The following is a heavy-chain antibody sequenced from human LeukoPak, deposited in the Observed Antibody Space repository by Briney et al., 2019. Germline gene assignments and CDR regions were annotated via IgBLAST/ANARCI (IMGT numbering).Heavy chain of an antibody. D-gene: IGHD2-21*01. Sequence: GGSLRLSCAVSGFTLRNSWMHWVRQVPGKGLVWVSRINSDESRTNYADSVKGRFIISRDNAKNTLYLQMNSLRVEDTAVYYCARGYGGYDNWGQGTLVTVSS. CDR1: GFTLRNSW. J-gene: IGHJ4*02. CDR2: INSDESRT. V-gene: IGHV3-74*01. CDR3: ARGYGGYDN.